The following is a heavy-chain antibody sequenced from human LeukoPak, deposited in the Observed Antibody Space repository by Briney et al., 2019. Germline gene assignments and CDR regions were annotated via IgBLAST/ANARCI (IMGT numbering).Heavy chain of an antibody. CDR2: ISSSSSYI. J-gene: IGHJ4*02. CDR1: GFTFSSYS. V-gene: IGHV3-21*01. D-gene: IGHD6-6*01. CDR3: ARDLILGGSSPYKH. Sequence: GGSLRLSCAASGFTFSSYSMNWVRQAPGKGLEWVSSISSSSSYIYYADSVKGRFTISRDNAKNSLYLQMNSLRAEDTAVYYCARDLILGGSSPYKHWGQGTLVTVSS.